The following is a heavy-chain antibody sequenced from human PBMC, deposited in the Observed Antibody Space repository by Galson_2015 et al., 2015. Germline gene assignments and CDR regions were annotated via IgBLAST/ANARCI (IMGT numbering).Heavy chain of an antibody. CDR3: ARLTGRDEAFDI. CDR1: GYSFTNYW. D-gene: IGHD1-20*01. V-gene: IGHV5-51*01. CDR2: IYPRDSDT. J-gene: IGHJ3*02. Sequence: QSGAEVKKPGESLKISCKGSGYSFTNYWLGWVRQMPGKGLEWMGIIYPRDSDTRYSPSFQGQVTISVDKSISTSYLQLSSLKASDTAMYYCARLTGRDEAFDIWGQGTVVSVSS.